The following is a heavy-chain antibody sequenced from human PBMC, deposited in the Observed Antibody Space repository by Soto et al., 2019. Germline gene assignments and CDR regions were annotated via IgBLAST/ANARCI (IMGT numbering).Heavy chain of an antibody. CDR2: ISAYNGNT. CDR3: ARDGQVGANYYYYYGMDV. V-gene: IGHV1-18*01. Sequence: GASVKVSCKASGYTFTSYGISWVRQAPGQGLEWMGWISAYNGNTNYAQKLQGRVTMTTDTSTSTAHMELRSLRSDDTAVYYCARDGQVGANYYYYYGMDVWGQGTTVTVSS. CDR1: GYTFTSYG. D-gene: IGHD1-26*01. J-gene: IGHJ6*02.